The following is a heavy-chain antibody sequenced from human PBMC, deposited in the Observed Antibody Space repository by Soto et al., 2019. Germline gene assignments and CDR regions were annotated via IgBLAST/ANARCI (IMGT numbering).Heavy chain of an antibody. J-gene: IGHJ6*03. Sequence: EVQLVESGGGLVQPGGSLKLSCAASGFTFSGSAMHWVRQASGKGLEWVGRIRSKRNNYATAYGASLKGRFTISRDDSKNTAYLQMNSLNTEDTAVYYCSRQASDFWSGKPQYYMDVWGKGTTVTVSS. CDR1: GFTFSGSA. CDR3: SRQASDFWSGKPQYYMDV. V-gene: IGHV3-73*01. D-gene: IGHD3-3*01. CDR2: IRSKRNNYAT.